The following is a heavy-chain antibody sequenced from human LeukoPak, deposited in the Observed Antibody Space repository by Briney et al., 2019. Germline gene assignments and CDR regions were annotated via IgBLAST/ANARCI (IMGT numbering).Heavy chain of an antibody. Sequence: SVKASCKASGGTFSSYAISWVRQAPGQGLEWMGGIIPIFGTANYAQKFQGRVTITADESTSTAYMELSSLRSEDTAVYYCARDHGSGYYYMDVWGKGTTVTVSS. CDR2: IIPIFGTA. CDR1: GGTFSSYA. CDR3: ARDHGSGYYYMDV. V-gene: IGHV1-69*13. J-gene: IGHJ6*03. D-gene: IGHD3-10*01.